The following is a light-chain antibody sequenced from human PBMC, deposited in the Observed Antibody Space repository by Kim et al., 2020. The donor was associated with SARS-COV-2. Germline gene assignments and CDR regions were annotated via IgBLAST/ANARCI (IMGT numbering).Light chain of an antibody. Sequence: SASVGDRGTITWRASQSISSWLGWYQQKPGKAPNLLIYKASSLESGVPSRFSGSGSGTEFTLTISSLQPDDFATYYCQQYNSYPLTFGGGTKLEI. CDR2: KAS. J-gene: IGKJ4*01. V-gene: IGKV1-5*03. CDR1: QSISSW. CDR3: QQYNSYPLT.